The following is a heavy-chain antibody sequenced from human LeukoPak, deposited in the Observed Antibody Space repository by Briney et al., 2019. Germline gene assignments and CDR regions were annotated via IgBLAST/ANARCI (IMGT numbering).Heavy chain of an antibody. J-gene: IGHJ5*02. CDR2: ISSSSSCT. V-gene: IGHV3-21*04. D-gene: IGHD1-26*01. Sequence: GGSLRLSCAASGCTFSSYSMNWVRQAPGKGLEWVSSISSSSSCTYYADSVKGRFTISRDNSKNTLYLQMNSLRAEDTAVYYCYSGSYRWGQGTLVTVSS. CDR3: YSGSYR. CDR1: GCTFSSYS.